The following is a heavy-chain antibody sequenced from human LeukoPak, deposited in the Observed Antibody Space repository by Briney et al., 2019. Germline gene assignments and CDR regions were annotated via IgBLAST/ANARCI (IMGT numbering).Heavy chain of an antibody. CDR2: ISCSTGST. D-gene: IGHD5-24*01. CDR3: ASQSRWLQPGLGY. V-gene: IGHV3-23*01. J-gene: IGHJ4*02. Sequence: PGGSLRLSCAASGFTFSSYAMSWVRQAPGEGLEWVSTISCSTGSTYYGDSVRGRFTISRDNSENTLYLQMNSLTAEDTAVYYGASQSRWLQPGLGYWGQGTLVTVPS. CDR1: GFTFSSYA.